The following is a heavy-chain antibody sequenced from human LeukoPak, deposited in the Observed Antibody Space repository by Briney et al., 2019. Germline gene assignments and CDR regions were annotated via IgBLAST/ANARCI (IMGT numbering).Heavy chain of an antibody. Sequence: GASVKVSCKPSGYTFTSYDINWVRQATGQRLEWMAWMNPNSGSTAYAQKFQGRVTMTKNTSTSTAYMELSSLRSEDTAVYYCARDYCSSTSCLFDYWGQGTLVTVSS. D-gene: IGHD2-2*01. CDR2: MNPNSGST. CDR1: GYTFTSYD. CDR3: ARDYCSSTSCLFDY. V-gene: IGHV1-8*01. J-gene: IGHJ4*02.